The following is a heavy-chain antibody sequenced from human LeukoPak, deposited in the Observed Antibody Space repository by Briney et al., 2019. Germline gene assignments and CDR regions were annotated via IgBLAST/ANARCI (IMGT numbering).Heavy chain of an antibody. CDR3: AGGIAAEFDY. Sequence: PGGSLRLSCAASGVTFSSYSMNWVRQAPGKGLEWVSSISSSSSYIYYADSVKGRFTISRDNAKSSLYLQMNSLRAEDTAVYYCAGGIAAEFDYWGQGTLVTVSS. J-gene: IGHJ4*02. V-gene: IGHV3-21*01. D-gene: IGHD6-13*01. CDR2: ISSSSSYI. CDR1: GVTFSSYS.